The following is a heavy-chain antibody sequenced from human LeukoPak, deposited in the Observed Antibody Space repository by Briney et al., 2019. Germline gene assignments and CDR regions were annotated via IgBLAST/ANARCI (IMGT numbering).Heavy chain of an antibody. J-gene: IGHJ4*02. Sequence: GGSLRLSCAASGFTFSSYAMSWVRQAPGRGLQWVSAFSGSGGGTYYADSVKGRFTISRDNSKNTLYLQMNSLRSEDTAVYYCAREDSSGFDFWGQGTLVTVSS. V-gene: IGHV3-23*01. D-gene: IGHD3-22*01. CDR3: AREDSSGFDF. CDR2: FSGSGGGT. CDR1: GFTFSSYA.